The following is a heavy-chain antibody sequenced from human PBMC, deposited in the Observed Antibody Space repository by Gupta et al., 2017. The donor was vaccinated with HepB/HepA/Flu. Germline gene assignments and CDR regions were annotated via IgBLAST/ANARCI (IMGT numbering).Heavy chain of an antibody. D-gene: IGHD7-27*01. CDR2: IWYDGDNK. J-gene: IGHJ4*02. V-gene: IGHV3-33*08. CDR3: ARDNWGLAFDY. Sequence: GGDVVQPGRSLTLSCAASGFTFNTYGMHWVRQAPGKGLEWVALIWYDGDNKYYAESAKGRFTISRDNSKNMLYLQMNSLRVDDTAVYYCARDNWGLAFDYWGQGTRVTVSS. CDR1: GFTFNTYG.